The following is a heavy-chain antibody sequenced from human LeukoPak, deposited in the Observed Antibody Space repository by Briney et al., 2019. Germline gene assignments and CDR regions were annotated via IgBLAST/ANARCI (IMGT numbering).Heavy chain of an antibody. Sequence: PGGSLRLSCAASGFTFSSYAMSWVRQAPGKGLEWVSAISGSGGSTYYADSVKGRFTISRDNSKNTLYLQMNSLRAEDTAVYYCANALLGYCSSTSCYLWGQGTLVTVSS. CDR2: ISGSGGST. D-gene: IGHD2-2*01. J-gene: IGHJ5*02. V-gene: IGHV3-23*01. CDR3: ANALLGYCSSTSCYL. CDR1: GFTFSSYA.